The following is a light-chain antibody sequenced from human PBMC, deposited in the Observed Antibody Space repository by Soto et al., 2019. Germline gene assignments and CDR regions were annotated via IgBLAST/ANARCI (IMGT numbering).Light chain of an antibody. CDR1: SSNFAVNT. J-gene: IGLJ3*02. Sequence: QSALTQPPSASGTPGLRVTISCSGSSSNFAVNTVNWYQQVPGTAPKLLIYSNNQRPSGVPDRFSASKSVTSASLAISGLQSEDEADYFCSTWDDSLNGPVFGGGTKLTVL. CDR2: SNN. CDR3: STWDDSLNGPV. V-gene: IGLV1-44*01.